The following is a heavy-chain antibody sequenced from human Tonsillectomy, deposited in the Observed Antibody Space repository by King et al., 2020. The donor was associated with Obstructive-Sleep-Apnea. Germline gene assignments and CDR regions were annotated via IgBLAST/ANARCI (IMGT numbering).Heavy chain of an antibody. CDR3: ATRGGSGRYFGALDI. CDR1: GGSISSTNW. CDR2: IYHSGST. J-gene: IGHJ3*02. D-gene: IGHD1-26*01. Sequence: QLQESGPGLVKPSGALSLTCAVSGGSISSTNWWSWVRQPPGKGLEWIGEIYHSGSTNYNPSLKSRVTISVDKSKNHFSLKLSSVTAADTALYYCATRGGSGRYFGALDIWGQGTMVIVSS. V-gene: IGHV4-4*02.